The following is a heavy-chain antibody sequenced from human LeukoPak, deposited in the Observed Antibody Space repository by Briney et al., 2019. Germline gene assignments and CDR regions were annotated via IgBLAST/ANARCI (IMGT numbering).Heavy chain of an antibody. J-gene: IGHJ4*02. CDR2: IIPIFGTA. Sequence: SVKVSCKASGGTFSSYAISWVRQAPGQGLEWMGGIIPIFGTANYAQKFQGRVTITADESTSTAYMELRSLRSDDTAVYYCARASSGWPTIDYWGQGTLVTVSS. D-gene: IGHD6-19*01. CDR1: GGTFSSYA. V-gene: IGHV1-69*13. CDR3: ARASSGWPTIDY.